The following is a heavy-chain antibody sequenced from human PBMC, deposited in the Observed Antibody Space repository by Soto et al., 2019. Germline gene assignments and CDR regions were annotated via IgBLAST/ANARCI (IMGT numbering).Heavy chain of an antibody. CDR2: ISGSGGST. CDR1: GFTFSSYA. V-gene: IGHV3-23*01. CDR3: AGSEGTWEPTIYYYYYGMDV. J-gene: IGHJ6*02. Sequence: LSLSCAASGFTFSSYAMSWVRQAPGKGLEWVSAISGSGGSTYYADSVKGRFTISRDNSKNTLYLQMNSLRAEDTAVYYCAGSEGTWEPTIYYYYYGMDVWGPGTTVTVS. D-gene: IGHD1-26*01.